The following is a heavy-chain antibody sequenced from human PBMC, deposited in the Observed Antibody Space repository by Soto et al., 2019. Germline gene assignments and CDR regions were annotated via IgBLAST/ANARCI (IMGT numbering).Heavy chain of an antibody. CDR1: GFTFSNSG. CDR3: AKGGSYCSGGTCYYYYFDY. J-gene: IGHJ4*02. D-gene: IGHD2-15*01. Sequence: QVQLVESGGGVVQPGRSLRLSCAASGFTFSNSGMDWVRQAPGKGLEWVAAISYDGSKEYYADSLKGRFTISRDNSKNTLDLQRNSLRAEDTAVYYCAKGGSYCSGGTCYYYYFDYWGQGTLVTVSS. V-gene: IGHV3-30*18. CDR2: ISYDGSKE.